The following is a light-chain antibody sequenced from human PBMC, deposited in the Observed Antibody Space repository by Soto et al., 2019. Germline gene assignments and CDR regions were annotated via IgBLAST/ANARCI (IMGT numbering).Light chain of an antibody. CDR2: GAS. J-gene: IGKJ3*01. Sequence: DIQLTQSPSSLSASIGDRVTITCRASQTISNYLNWYQQKPGKAPNLLIYGASSLQSGVPSRFSGSGSGTDFTLTISSLAPEDFATYYCQQSYSFPFTFGPGTKVYVK. CDR1: QTISNY. V-gene: IGKV1-39*01. CDR3: QQSYSFPFT.